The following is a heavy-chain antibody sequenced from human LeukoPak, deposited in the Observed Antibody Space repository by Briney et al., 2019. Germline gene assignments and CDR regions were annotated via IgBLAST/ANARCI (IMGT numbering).Heavy chain of an antibody. CDR2: IYPRGST. Sequence: SQTLSLTCTVSGGSISSTGYYWTWVRRPAGKGLEWIGRIYPRGSTLYNPSLKSRVTISVDTSKNQFSLKLSSVTAADTAVYYCARHADEYQLLFDYWGQGTPVTVSS. D-gene: IGHD2-2*01. V-gene: IGHV4-61*02. J-gene: IGHJ4*02. CDR1: GGSISSTGYY. CDR3: ARHADEYQLLFDY.